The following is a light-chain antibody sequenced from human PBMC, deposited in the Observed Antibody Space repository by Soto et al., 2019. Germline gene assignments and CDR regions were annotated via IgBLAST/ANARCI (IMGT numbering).Light chain of an antibody. CDR3: QHYSLYSPWT. Sequence: DIQMTQSPSSLSASVGDRVTITCQASQDINNCLNWYQQKPGKAXKLXIYKASTLKSGVPSRFSGSGSGTEFTLTIRRLQTEDSANYYGQHYSLYSPWTFGQGTKVDIK. J-gene: IGKJ1*01. CDR2: KAS. V-gene: IGKV1-5*03. CDR1: QDINNC.